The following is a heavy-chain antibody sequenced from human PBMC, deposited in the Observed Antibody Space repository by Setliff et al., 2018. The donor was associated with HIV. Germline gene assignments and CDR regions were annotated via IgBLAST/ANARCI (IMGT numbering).Heavy chain of an antibody. Sequence: ASVKVSCKASGYMFTAYHVHWVRRAPGRGLEWMGNIDPNNGVTRSARNFPGRVTMTRDTSISTAYMELSGLTSDDTAVYYCASMGYFGESYFQFWGQGTLVTVSS. V-gene: IGHV1-2*02. CDR2: IDPNNGVT. D-gene: IGHD3-10*01. J-gene: IGHJ1*01. CDR3: ASMGYFGESYFQF. CDR1: GYMFTAYH.